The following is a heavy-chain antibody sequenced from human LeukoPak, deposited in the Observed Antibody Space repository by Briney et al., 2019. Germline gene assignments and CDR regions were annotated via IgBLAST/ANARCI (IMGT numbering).Heavy chain of an antibody. J-gene: IGHJ4*02. CDR3: ARLRWPRGGRSSFDY. CDR1: GYSLTSHW. D-gene: IGHD3-10*01. CDR2: VNPDDSDT. Sequence: GESLKISCKGSGYSLTSHWIGWVRQMPGKGLEWMGIVNPDDSDTIYSPSFQGQVTISADESITTAYLQWSSLKASDTAMYYCARLRWPRGGRSSFDYWGQGALVTVSS. V-gene: IGHV5-51*01.